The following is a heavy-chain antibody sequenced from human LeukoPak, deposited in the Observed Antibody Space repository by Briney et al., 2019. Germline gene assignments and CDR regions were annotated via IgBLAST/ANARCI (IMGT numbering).Heavy chain of an antibody. CDR2: IYYSGST. CDR3: AREGIAAAGSFDY. D-gene: IGHD6-13*01. J-gene: IGHJ4*02. CDR1: GGSISSYY. Sequence: SETLSPTCTVSGGSISSYYWSWIRQPPGKGLEWIGYIYYSGSTNYNPSLKSRVTISVDTSKNQFSLKLSSVTAADTAVYYCAREGIAAAGSFDYWGQGTLVTVSS. V-gene: IGHV4-59*01.